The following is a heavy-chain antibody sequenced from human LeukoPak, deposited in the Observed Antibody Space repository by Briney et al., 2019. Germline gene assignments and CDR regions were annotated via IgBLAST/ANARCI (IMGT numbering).Heavy chain of an antibody. CDR1: GFTFDDYA. CDR2: ISWNSGSI. CDR3: AKEGMATIRAFDY. D-gene: IGHD5-24*01. V-gene: IGHV3-9*01. Sequence: GGSLRLSCAASGFTFDDYAMHWVRQAPGKGLEWVSGISWNSGSIGYADSVKGRFTISRDNAKNSLYLQMNSLRAEDTALYYCAKEGMATIRAFDYWGQGTLVTVSS. J-gene: IGHJ4*02.